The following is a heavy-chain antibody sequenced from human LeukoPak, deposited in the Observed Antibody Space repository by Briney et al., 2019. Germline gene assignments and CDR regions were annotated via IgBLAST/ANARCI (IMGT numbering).Heavy chain of an antibody. Sequence: SETLSLTCTVSGGSISSSSYYWGWIRQPPGKGLEWIGSIYYSGSTYYNLSLKSRVTISVDTSKNQFSLKLSSVTAADTAVYYCASTITIFGVVISAQIDYWGQGTLVTVSS. CDR2: IYYSGST. D-gene: IGHD3-3*01. V-gene: IGHV4-39*07. J-gene: IGHJ4*02. CDR1: GGSISSSSYY. CDR3: ASTITIFGVVISAQIDY.